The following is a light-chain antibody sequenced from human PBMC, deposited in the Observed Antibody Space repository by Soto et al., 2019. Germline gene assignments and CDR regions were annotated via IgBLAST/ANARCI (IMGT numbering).Light chain of an antibody. J-gene: IGKJ3*01. Sequence: DIQLTQSPSFLSASVGDRVTITCRASQGISSYLAWYQQKPGKAPKLLIYAASTLQSGVPSRFSGSGSGTEFTLTISSLQPGDFATYYCQQLNSYLFTFGPGTKVDIK. CDR2: AAS. CDR3: QQLNSYLFT. V-gene: IGKV1-9*01. CDR1: QGISSY.